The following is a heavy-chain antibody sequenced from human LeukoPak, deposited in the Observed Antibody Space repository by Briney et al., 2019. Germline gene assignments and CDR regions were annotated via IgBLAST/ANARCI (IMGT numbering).Heavy chain of an antibody. V-gene: IGHV3-21*04. D-gene: IGHD1-7*01. CDR3: AKRRGLELLYYYYMEV. Sequence: PGGSLRLSCVASGFTFSSYSMNWVRQAPGKGLEWVSCISSSSTYIYYADSVKGRFTISRDNAKNSLYLQMNSLRAEDTAVYYCAKRRGLELLYYYYMEVWGKGTTVTVSS. CDR1: GFTFSSYS. CDR2: ISSSSTYI. J-gene: IGHJ6*03.